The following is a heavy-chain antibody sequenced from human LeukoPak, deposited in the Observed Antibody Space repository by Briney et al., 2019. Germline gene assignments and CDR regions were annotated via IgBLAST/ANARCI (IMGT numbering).Heavy chain of an antibody. CDR3: ARAYYGSGSYYVDY. Sequence: PGGSLRLSCAASEFTFSSYSMNWVRQAPGKGLEWVSSISSSSSYIYYADSVKGRFTISRDNAKNSLYLQMNSLRAEDTAVYYCARAYYGSGSYYVDYWGQGTLVTVSS. D-gene: IGHD3-10*01. CDR2: ISSSSSYI. J-gene: IGHJ4*02. V-gene: IGHV3-21*01. CDR1: EFTFSSYS.